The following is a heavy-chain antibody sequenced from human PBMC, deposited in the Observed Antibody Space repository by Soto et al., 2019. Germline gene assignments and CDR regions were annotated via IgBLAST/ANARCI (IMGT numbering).Heavy chain of an antibody. J-gene: IGHJ3*01. CDR1: GGSISRYY. CDR3: ARRHVVVVSATRVDVFDF. V-gene: IGHV4-59*08. CDR2: IYYSGST. Sequence: SETLSLTCTVSGGSISRYYWSWIRQPPGKGLEWIGYIYYSGSTNYNPSLTSRVTISLDTSKSHLSLRLTSVTAADTAVYYCARRHVVVVSATRVDVFDFWGQGKLVTVSS. D-gene: IGHD2-15*01.